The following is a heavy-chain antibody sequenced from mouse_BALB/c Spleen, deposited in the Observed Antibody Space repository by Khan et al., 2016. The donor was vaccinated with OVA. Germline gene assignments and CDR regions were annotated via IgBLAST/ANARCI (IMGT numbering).Heavy chain of an antibody. CDR1: GYTFTDYG. V-gene: IGHV9-3-1*01. D-gene: IGHD2-1*01. J-gene: IGHJ4*01. CDR3: ARRGNYAYYFAMDY. CDR2: INTFPGEP. Sequence: QIQLVQSGPELKKPGETVKISCKASGYTFTDYGMNWVKQAPGKGFKWMGWINTFPGEPTYADDFTGRFAFSLAPSASTAYLQIIHLKAEDTATYFCARRGNYAYYFAMDYWGQGTSVTVSS.